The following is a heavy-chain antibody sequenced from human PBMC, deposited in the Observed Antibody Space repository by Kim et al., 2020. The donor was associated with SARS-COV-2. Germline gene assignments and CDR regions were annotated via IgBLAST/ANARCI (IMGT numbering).Heavy chain of an antibody. D-gene: IGHD6-6*01. CDR2: K. J-gene: IGHJ5*02. CDR3: VRAFSSSKLDP. Sequence: KKYVDFVMGRFTISRDNAQRLVYLELNSLRAEDTAVYYCVRAFSSSKLDPWGQGTLVTVSS. V-gene: IGHV3-7*03.